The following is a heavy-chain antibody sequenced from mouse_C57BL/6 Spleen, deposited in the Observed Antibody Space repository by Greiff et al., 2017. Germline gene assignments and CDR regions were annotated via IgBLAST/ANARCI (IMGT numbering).Heavy chain of an antibody. J-gene: IGHJ4*01. CDR1: GFSFNTYA. V-gene: IGHV10-1*01. CDR2: IRSKSNNYAT. D-gene: IGHD1-1*01. Sequence: EVKVVESGGGLVQPKGSLKLSCAASGFSFNTYAMNWVRQAPGKGLEWVARIRSKSNNYATYYADSVKDRFTISRDDSESMLYLQMNNLKTEDTAMYYCVRHCLLPYAMDYWGQGTSVTVSS. CDR3: VRHCLLPYAMDY.